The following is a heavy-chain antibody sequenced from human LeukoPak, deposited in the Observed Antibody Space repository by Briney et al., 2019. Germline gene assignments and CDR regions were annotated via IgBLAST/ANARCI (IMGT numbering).Heavy chain of an antibody. D-gene: IGHD2-2*02. CDR3: ARVVVVPAAIRFDY. CDR2: VYHSGST. V-gene: IGHV4-4*02. CDR1: GGSISSSDW. J-gene: IGHJ4*02. Sequence: SETLSLTCAVSGGSISSSDWWSWVRQPPGKGLEWIGEVYHSGSTKHNPSLMSRVTMSVDKSKNQFSLRLSSVTAADTAVYYCARVVVVPAAIRFDYWGQGTLVTVSS.